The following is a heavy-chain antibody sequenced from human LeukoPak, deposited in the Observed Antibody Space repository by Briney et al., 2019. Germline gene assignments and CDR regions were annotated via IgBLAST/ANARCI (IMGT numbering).Heavy chain of an antibody. CDR2: IYTSGST. CDR1: GGSISSYY. J-gene: IGHJ4*02. Sequence: PSETLSLTCTVSGGSISSYYWSWIRQPAGKGLEWIGRIYTSGSTNYNPSLKSRVTMSVDTSKNQFSLKLSSVTAADTAVYSCARDTYYYGSGSYGLDYWGQGTLVTVSS. CDR3: ARDTYYYGSGSYGLDY. D-gene: IGHD3-10*01. V-gene: IGHV4-4*07.